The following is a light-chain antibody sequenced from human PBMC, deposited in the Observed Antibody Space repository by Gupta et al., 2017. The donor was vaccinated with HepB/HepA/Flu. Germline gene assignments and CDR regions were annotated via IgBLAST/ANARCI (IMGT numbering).Light chain of an antibody. Sequence: SALTHPAAVSGSPGQPTTLSCTVTSSDVGGYNYVSWYQLHPGEAPKLMIYDVSHPPSGVYNRFSGSKSGNPASLTISVLQDEDEADYYCSSYTSSSTLVFGGGTKLTVL. CDR2: DVS. J-gene: IGLJ2*01. CDR1: SSDVGGYNY. CDR3: SSYTSSSTLV. V-gene: IGLV2-14*01.